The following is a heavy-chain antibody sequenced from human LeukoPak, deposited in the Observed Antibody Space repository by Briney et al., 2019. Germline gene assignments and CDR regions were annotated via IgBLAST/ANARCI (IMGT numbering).Heavy chain of an antibody. V-gene: IGHV4-59*08. D-gene: IGHD2-2*01. CDR3: ARQKGVVPAPIDY. CDR2: IYYSGST. J-gene: IGHJ4*02. CDR1: GGSISSYY. Sequence: PSETLSLTCTVSGGSISSYYWSWIRQPPGKGLEWIGYIYYSGSTNYNPSLKSRVTISVDTSKNQFSLKLSSVTAADTAVYYCARQKGVVPAPIDYWGQGTLVTVSS.